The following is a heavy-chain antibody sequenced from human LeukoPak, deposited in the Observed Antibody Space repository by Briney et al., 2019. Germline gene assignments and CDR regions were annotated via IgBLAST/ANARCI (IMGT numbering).Heavy chain of an antibody. D-gene: IGHD3-22*01. CDR1: GGTFSSYA. V-gene: IGHV1-69*13. J-gene: IGHJ3*02. CDR3: ARDLKQGRLVDAFDI. CDR2: IIPIFGTA. Sequence: VASVKVSCKASGGTFSSYAISWVRQAPGQGLEWMGGIIPIFGTANYAQKFQGRVTITADESTSTAYMELSSLRSEDTAVYCCARDLKQGRLVDAFDIWGQGTMVTVSS.